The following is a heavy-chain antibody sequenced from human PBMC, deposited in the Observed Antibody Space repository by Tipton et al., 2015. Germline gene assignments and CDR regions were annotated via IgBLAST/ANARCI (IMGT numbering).Heavy chain of an antibody. D-gene: IGHD3-22*01. CDR1: GDSFSGYY. CDR3: ARGADYYDSSDYYYVVPFDY. Sequence: GLVKPSETLSLTCTVSGDSFSGYYWSWIRQPQGKGLEWIGNIHYSGSTNYNPSLKSRVIMSIDTSKDQFSLKLSSVTAADTAVYYCARGADYYDSSDYYYVVPFDYWGQGTLVTVSS. CDR2: IHYSGST. J-gene: IGHJ4*02. V-gene: IGHV4-59*01.